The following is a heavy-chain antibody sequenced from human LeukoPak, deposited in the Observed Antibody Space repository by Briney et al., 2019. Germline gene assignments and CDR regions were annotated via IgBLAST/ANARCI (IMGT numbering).Heavy chain of an antibody. V-gene: IGHV4-4*07. CDR3: ARETGTYYYDSSGPYYFDY. J-gene: IGHJ4*02. D-gene: IGHD3-22*01. Sequence: SETLSLTCTVSGGSIRSYYWSWIRQPAGKGLEWIGRIYSSGSTNYDPSLKSRVTMSVDTSKNQFSLKLSSVTAADTAVYYCARETGTYYYDSSGPYYFDYWGQGTLVTVSS. CDR2: IYSSGST. CDR1: GGSIRSYY.